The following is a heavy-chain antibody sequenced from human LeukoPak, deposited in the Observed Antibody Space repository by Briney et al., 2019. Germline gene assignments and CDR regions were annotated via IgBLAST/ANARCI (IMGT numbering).Heavy chain of an antibody. V-gene: IGHV3-11*04. CDR3: ARDYYYDSSGYYGY. CDR1: GFTFSDYY. D-gene: IGHD3-22*01. Sequence: KPGGSLRFSCAASGFTFSDYYMSWIRQAPGKGLEWVSYISSSGSTIYYADSVKGRFTISRDNAKNSLYLQMNSLRAEDTAVYYCARDYYYDSSGYYGYWGQGTLVTVSS. CDR2: ISSSGSTI. J-gene: IGHJ4*02.